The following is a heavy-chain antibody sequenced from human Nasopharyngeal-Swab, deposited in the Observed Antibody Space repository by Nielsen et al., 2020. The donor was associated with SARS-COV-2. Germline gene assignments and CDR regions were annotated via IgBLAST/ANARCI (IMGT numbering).Heavy chain of an antibody. Sequence: GESLKISCAASGFTFSSYGMHWVRQAPGKGLEWVAVISYDGSNKYYADSVPGRFTISRDNSKNTLYLQMNSLRAEDTAVYYCAKVGGGFTMVRGVPYYFDYWGQGTLVTVSS. V-gene: IGHV3-30*18. J-gene: IGHJ4*02. CDR1: GFTFSSYG. CDR2: ISYDGSNK. D-gene: IGHD3-10*01. CDR3: AKVGGGFTMVRGVPYYFDY.